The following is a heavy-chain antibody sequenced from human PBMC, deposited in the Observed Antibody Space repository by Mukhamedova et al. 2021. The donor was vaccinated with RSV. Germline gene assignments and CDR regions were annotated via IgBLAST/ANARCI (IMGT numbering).Heavy chain of an antibody. CDR3: VKDMWFDP. J-gene: IGHJ5*02. V-gene: IGHV3-23*01. Sequence: SWVRLAPGKGPEWVSSISGTGSSIFYAVSVKGPFTTSRDNSKNTLYMQMNSLRVEDTALYYCVKDMWFDPWAQGTMPTVSS. CDR2: ISGTGSSI.